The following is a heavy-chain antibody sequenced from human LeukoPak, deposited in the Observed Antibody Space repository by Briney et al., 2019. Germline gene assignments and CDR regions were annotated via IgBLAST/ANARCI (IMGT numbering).Heavy chain of an antibody. J-gene: IGHJ4*02. CDR2: IYYSGST. CDR3: ARLYSGTYYEDASDY. CDR1: GGSISSYY. D-gene: IGHD1-26*01. V-gene: IGHV4-59*01. Sequence: SETLSLTCTVSGGSISSYYWSWIRQPPGKRLEWIGYIYYSGSTNYNPSLKIRVTILVDTSKNQFSLKLSSVTAADTAVYYCARLYSGTYYEDASDYWGQGTLVTVSS.